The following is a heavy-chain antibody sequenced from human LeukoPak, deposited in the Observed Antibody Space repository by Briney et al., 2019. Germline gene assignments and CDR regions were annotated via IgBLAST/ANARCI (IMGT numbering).Heavy chain of an antibody. CDR3: ARRDHMDV. V-gene: IGHV4-39*01. CDR1: GDSIIYNGYY. CDR2: FSYTGRT. J-gene: IGHJ6*03. Sequence: SETLSLTCSVSGDSIIYNGYYWGWIRQPPGKGLEWIGSFSYTGRTFYNPSLKSRVTISVDTSKNQFSLKLSSLTAADTAVYFCARRDHMDVWGKGTTVTVSS.